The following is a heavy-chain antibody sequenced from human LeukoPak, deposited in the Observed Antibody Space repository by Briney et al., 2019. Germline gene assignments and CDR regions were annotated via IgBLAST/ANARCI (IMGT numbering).Heavy chain of an antibody. V-gene: IGHV3-21*01. J-gene: IGHJ6*03. D-gene: IGHD1-14*01. Sequence: GGSLRLSCAASGFTFSSYSMSWVRQAPGKGLEWVSSISSSSSYISYADSVKGRFTISRDNAKNSLYLQMNSLRAEDTAVYYCAREPNHMDVWGKGTTVTVSS. CDR1: GFTFSSYS. CDR3: AREPNHMDV. CDR2: ISSSSSYI.